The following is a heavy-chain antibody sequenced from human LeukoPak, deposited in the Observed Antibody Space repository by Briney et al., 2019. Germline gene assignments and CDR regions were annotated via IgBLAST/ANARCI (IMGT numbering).Heavy chain of an antibody. V-gene: IGHV3-74*01. CDR1: GFTFTTFW. Sequence: GGSLRLSCATSGFTFTTFWMHWLRQAPGKGLVWVSRINHDGSSTNYADSVKGRFTISRDNAKNTVYLQMNSLRAQDTAVYYCVRDWGYDSSGYWQKYFDTWGQGTLVTVSS. D-gene: IGHD3-22*01. CDR3: VRDWGYDSSGYWQKYFDT. J-gene: IGHJ4*02. CDR2: INHDGSST.